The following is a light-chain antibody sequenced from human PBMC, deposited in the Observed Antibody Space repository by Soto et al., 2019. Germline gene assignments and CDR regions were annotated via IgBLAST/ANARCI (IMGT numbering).Light chain of an antibody. CDR2: EVT. V-gene: IGLV2-14*01. Sequence: QSVLTQPASVSGSPGQSITISCTGTNSDVGTYIYVSWYQQRPGKAPKLLIYEVTNRPSGVSNRFSASKSGNTASLTISGLQAEDEADYYCSSYTTTNTPLVFGNGTKV. CDR3: SSYTTTNTPLV. CDR1: NSDVGTYIY. J-gene: IGLJ1*01.